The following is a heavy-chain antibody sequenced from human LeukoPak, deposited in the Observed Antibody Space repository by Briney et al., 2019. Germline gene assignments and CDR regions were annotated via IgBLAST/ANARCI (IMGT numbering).Heavy chain of an antibody. D-gene: IGHD6-13*01. CDR2: IKQDGSEK. CDR3: ATANTAAEGYFDY. Sequence: PGGSLRLSCAASGFTFSNYWMSWVRQAPGKGLEWVANIKQDGSEKYYVDSVKGRFTISRDNARNSLYLQMNSLRAEDTALYYCATANTAAEGYFDYWGQGTLVTVSS. CDR1: GFTFSNYW. J-gene: IGHJ4*02. V-gene: IGHV3-7*03.